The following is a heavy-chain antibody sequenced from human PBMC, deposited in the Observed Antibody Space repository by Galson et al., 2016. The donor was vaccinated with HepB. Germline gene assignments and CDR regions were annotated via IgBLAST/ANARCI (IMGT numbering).Heavy chain of an antibody. CDR2: TFYRSKWYK. D-gene: IGHD6-13*01. J-gene: IGHJ4*02. CDR1: GDSVSSISAT. V-gene: IGHV6-1*01. Sequence: CAISGDSVSSISATWNWIRQSPSRGLEWLGRTFYRSKWYKDYAASVKSRITVNADTSRNQFTLQLNSVTPEDAALYFCARATSSSGDGRDDGGQGTLGAVSS. CDR3: ARATSSSGDGRDD.